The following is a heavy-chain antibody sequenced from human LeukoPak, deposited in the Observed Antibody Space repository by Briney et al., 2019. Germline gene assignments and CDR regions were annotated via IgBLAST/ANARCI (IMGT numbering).Heavy chain of an antibody. D-gene: IGHD2-21*02. J-gene: IGHJ6*02. CDR3: AGELVTAIYWRVDYYYGMDV. CDR2: IKQDGSEK. V-gene: IGHV3-7*01. Sequence: GGSLRLSCAASGFTFSSYWMSWVRQAPGKGLEWVANIKQDGSEKYYVDSVKGRFTISRDNAKNSLYLQMNSLRAEDTAVYYCAGELVTAIYWRVDYYYGMDVWGQGTTVTVSS. CDR1: GFTFSSYW.